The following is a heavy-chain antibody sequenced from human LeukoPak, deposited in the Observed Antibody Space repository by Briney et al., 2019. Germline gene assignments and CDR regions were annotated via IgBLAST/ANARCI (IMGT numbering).Heavy chain of an antibody. Sequence: PGGSLRLSCAASGFSFSSYAMHWVRQAPGKGLEWVAFIRYDGSNKYYADSVKGRFTISRDNSKNTLYLQMNSLRAEDTAVYYCAKDRSPLRYVFDYWGQGTLVTVSS. J-gene: IGHJ4*02. D-gene: IGHD1-1*01. CDR1: GFSFSSYA. CDR2: IRYDGSNK. CDR3: AKDRSPLRYVFDY. V-gene: IGHV3-30*02.